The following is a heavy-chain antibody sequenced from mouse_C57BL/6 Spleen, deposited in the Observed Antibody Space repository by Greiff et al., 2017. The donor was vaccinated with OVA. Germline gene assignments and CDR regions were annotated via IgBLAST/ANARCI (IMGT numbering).Heavy chain of an antibody. V-gene: IGHV1-15*01. D-gene: IGHD1-1*01. J-gene: IGHJ2*01. CDR2: IDPETGGT. CDR3: TEAIYYYGSSFDY. Sequence: VQLQQPGAELVRPGASVTLSCKASGYTFTDYEMHWVKQTPVHGLEWIGAIDPETGGTAYNQKFKGKAILTADKSSSTAYMELRSLTSEDSAVYYCTEAIYYYGSSFDYWGQGTTLTVSS. CDR1: GYTFTDYE.